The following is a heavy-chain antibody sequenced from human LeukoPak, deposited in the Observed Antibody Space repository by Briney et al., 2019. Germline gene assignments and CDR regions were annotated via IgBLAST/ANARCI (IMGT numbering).Heavy chain of an antibody. D-gene: IGHD6-13*01. CDR3: ARVQGVAAAGTYYYMDV. Sequence: GGSLRLSCAASGFTFSSYGMHWIRQAPGKGLEWVAVISYDGSNKYYADSVKGRFTISRDNSKNTLYLQMNSLRAEDTAVYYCARVQGVAAAGTYYYMDVWGKGTTVTVSS. V-gene: IGHV3-30*03. J-gene: IGHJ6*03. CDR1: GFTFSSYG. CDR2: ISYDGSNK.